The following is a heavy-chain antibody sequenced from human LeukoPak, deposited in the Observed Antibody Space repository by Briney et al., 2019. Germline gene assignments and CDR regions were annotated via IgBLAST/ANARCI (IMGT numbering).Heavy chain of an antibody. J-gene: IGHJ4*02. CDR3: AKDGSGSYRSHILDY. CDR2: ISWDGGST. D-gene: IGHD3-10*01. CDR1: GFTFDDYA. Sequence: GGSLRLSCAASGFTFDDYAMHWVRQAPGKGLEWVSLISWDGGSTYYADSVKGRFTISRDNSKNSLYLQMSSLRAEDTALYYCAKDGSGSYRSHILDYWGQGTLVTVSS. V-gene: IGHV3-43D*04.